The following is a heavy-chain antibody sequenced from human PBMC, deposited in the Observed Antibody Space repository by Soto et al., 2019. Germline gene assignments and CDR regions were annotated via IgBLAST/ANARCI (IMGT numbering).Heavy chain of an antibody. CDR2: IYYSATT. CDR1: GGSISSYY. D-gene: IGHD6-13*01. V-gene: IGHV4-59*01. CDR3: ALALWVPAGNISWFDP. J-gene: IGHJ5*02. Sequence: PSETLSLTCTVSGGSISSYYWSWIRQPPGKGLEWIGYIYYSATTNYNPSLKSRVTISVDTSKNQFSLKLTSVTAVDPAVYYCALALWVPAGNISWFDPWGQGTLVTVFS.